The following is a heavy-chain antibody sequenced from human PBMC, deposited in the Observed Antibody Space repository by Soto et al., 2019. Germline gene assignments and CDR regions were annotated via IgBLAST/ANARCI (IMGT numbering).Heavy chain of an antibody. CDR3: ASSPGGNLDY. CDR1: DGSISSGGYY. V-gene: IGHV4-31*03. CDR2: IYYSGST. D-gene: IGHD2-15*01. J-gene: IGHJ4*02. Sequence: SETMSLTCTVADGSISSGGYYCSWIRQHPGKGLEWIGYIYYSGSTYYNPSLKSRVTISIDTSKNQFSLKLSSVTAADTAVYYCASSPGGNLDYWGQGTLVTVSS.